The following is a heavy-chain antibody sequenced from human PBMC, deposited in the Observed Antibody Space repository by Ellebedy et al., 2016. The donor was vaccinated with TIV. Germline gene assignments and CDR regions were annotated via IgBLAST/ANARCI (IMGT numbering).Heavy chain of an antibody. CDR2: ITYDGSSK. J-gene: IGHJ3*02. V-gene: IGHV3-30-3*01. D-gene: IGHD1-1*01. Sequence: GESLKISCAASGFIFSTYAMHWVRQAPGKGLDWVAAITYDGSSKYYADSVKGRFTISRDNSKNTLYLHMNSLRAGDTAVYYCTREDWNDAGYDAFDIWGQGTMVAVSS. CDR3: TREDWNDAGYDAFDI. CDR1: GFIFSTYA.